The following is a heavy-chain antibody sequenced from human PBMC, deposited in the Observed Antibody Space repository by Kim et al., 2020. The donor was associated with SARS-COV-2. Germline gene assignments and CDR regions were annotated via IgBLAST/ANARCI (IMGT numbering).Heavy chain of an antibody. CDR1: GFTFSSYE. V-gene: IGHV3-48*03. Sequence: GGSLRLSCAASGFTFSSYEMNWVRQAPGKGLEWVSYISSSGSTIYYADSVKGRFTISRDNAKNSLYLQMNSLRAEDTAVYYCAREYYDRVGMDVWGQGTTVTVSS. CDR2: ISSSGSTI. J-gene: IGHJ6*02. D-gene: IGHD3-22*01. CDR3: AREYYDRVGMDV.